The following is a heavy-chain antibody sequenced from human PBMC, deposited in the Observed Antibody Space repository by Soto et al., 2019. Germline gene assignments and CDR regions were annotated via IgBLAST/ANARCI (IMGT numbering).Heavy chain of an antibody. Sequence: PWETLSLACSVSVGTISAYYWNWIRQSPGKGLEWIGYIHYSGSTSYNRSLESRVTISLNPSKTQFSLKLSSVTAADTAFYYCARNPKDFWNGYYFDSWGQGTLVTVSS. V-gene: IGHV4-59*01. CDR1: VGTISAYY. CDR3: ARNPKDFWNGYYFDS. D-gene: IGHD3-3*01. CDR2: IHYSGST. J-gene: IGHJ4*02.